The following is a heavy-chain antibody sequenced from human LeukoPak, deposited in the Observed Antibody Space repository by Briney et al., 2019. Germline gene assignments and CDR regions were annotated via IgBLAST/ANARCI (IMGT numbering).Heavy chain of an antibody. J-gene: IGHJ4*02. CDR3: GRHLKFSNNFPAYVRY. CDR2: IYYSGST. CDR1: GGSISSSSYY. V-gene: IGHV4-39*01. D-gene: IGHD6-6*01. Sequence: SETLSLTCTVSGGSISSSSYYWGWIRQPPGKGLEWIGSIYYSGSTYYNPSLKSRVTISVDTSKNQFSLKLSSVSAADTAVYYCGRHLKFSNNFPAYVRYWGQGTQVTVSS.